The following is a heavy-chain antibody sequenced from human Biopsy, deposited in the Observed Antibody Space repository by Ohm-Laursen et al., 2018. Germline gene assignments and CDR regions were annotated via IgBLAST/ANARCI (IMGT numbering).Heavy chain of an antibody. V-gene: IGHV4-31*01. CDR3: AGATSGTSLYDA. J-gene: IGHJ5*02. CDR1: GASISSAAYH. D-gene: IGHD6-13*01. Sequence: TLSLTCTVSGASISSAAYHWSWIRQLPGKGLEWIGYISHSGSTSYNPSLRSLVTISTDTSTNQFSLKVRSVTAADTAMYYCAGATSGTSLYDAWGQGILVTVSS. CDR2: ISHSGST.